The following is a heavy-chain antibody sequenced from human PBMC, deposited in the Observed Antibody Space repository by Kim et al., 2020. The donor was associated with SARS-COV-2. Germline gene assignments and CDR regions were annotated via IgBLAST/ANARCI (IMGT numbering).Heavy chain of an antibody. V-gene: IGHV4-39*07. D-gene: IGHD5-12*01. CDR1: GASVSSSNYY. J-gene: IGHJ4*02. Sequence: SETLSLTCSVSGASVSSSNYYWGWIRQPPGKGLEWIGNLYYSGSAYYNPSLKGRGTISIDTSKNQVSLSLPSVTAAATADYYCASRHSGGWHLDKRGQGT. CDR2: LYYSGSA. CDR3: ASRHSGGWHLDK.